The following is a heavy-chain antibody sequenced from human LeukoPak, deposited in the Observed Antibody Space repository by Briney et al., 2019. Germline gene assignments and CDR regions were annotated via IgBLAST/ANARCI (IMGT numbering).Heavy chain of an antibody. V-gene: IGHV4-39*07. CDR2: INHSGST. D-gene: IGHD6-19*01. Sequence: SPSQTLSLTCTVSGGSINSGSYYWSWIRQPPGKGLEWIGEINHSGSTNYNPSLKSRVTISVDTSKNQFSLKLSSVTAADTAVYYCARSARISSGWYHNYYYYYMDVWGKGTTVTVSS. J-gene: IGHJ6*03. CDR1: GGSINSGSYY. CDR3: ARSARISSGWYHNYYYYYMDV.